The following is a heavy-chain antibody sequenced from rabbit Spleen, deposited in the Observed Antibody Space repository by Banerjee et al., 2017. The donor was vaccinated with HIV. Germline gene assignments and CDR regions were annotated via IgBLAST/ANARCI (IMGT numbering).Heavy chain of an antibody. V-gene: IGHV1S40*01. D-gene: IGHD8-1*01. CDR2: IDSSSSDFT. CDR1: GVSFSFNSY. J-gene: IGHJ6*01. Sequence: QSLEESGGDLVKPGASLTLTCTASGVSFSFNSYICWVRQAPGEGLEWIACIDSSSSDFTYFATWAKGRFTISKTSSTTVTLQMTSLTAADTATYFCARDSGSSFSSYGMDLWAQGPWSPS. CDR3: ARDSGSSFSSYGMDL.